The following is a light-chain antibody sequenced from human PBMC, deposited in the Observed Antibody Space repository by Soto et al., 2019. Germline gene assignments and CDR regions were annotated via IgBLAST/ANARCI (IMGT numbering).Light chain of an antibody. V-gene: IGKV1-5*03. CDR2: EAS. CDR3: QQYNSYNT. Sequence: DLQMTQSPSTLSASVGDRVTITCRASQSISSWLAWYQQKPGKAPKLLIYEASSLEGGVPSRFTGSGSGTEFTLTISSLQPDDFATYYCQQYNSYNTFGQGTKLEIK. J-gene: IGKJ2*01. CDR1: QSISSW.